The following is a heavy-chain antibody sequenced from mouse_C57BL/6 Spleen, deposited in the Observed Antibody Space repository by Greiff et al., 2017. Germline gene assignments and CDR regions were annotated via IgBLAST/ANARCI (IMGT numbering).Heavy chain of an antibody. V-gene: IGHV1-39*01. CDR3: SRSDDYDPYYYAMDY. CDR1: GYSFTDYN. CDR2: INPNYGTT. Sequence: VQLQQPGPELVKPGASVKISCKASGYSFTDYNMNWVKQSNGKSLEWIGVINPNYGTTSYNQKFKGKATLTVDQSSSTAYMQLNSLTSEDSAVYYCSRSDDYDPYYYAMDYWGQGTSVTVSS. D-gene: IGHD2-4*01. J-gene: IGHJ4*01.